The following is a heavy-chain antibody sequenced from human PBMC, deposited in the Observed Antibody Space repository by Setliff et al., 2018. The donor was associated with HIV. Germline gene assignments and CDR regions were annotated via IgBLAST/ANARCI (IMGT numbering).Heavy chain of an antibody. CDR3: ARTSGDAYNYEGAFDV. J-gene: IGHJ3*01. V-gene: IGHV1-69*05. D-gene: IGHD5-12*01. CDR1: GDTFNNYG. CDR2: IIPIFKSA. Sequence: GASVKVSCKVSGDTFNNYGLNWVRQAPGQGLEWMGGIIPIFKSADYAQKFQGRVTITTDESTSTAYMDLSSLKSEVTAIYYCARTSGDAYNYEGAFDVWGQGTLVTVSS.